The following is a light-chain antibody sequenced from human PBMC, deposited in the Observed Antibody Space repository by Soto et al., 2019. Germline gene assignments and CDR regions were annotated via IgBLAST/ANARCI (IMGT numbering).Light chain of an antibody. Sequence: DIQMPQSPSSLSASVGDRVTITCRASQSISSYLNWYQQKPGKAPKLLIYAASSLQSGVPSRFSGSGSGTDFTLTISSLQPEDFATYYCQQSYNTPPYTFGQGTKLEIK. CDR1: QSISSY. CDR3: QQSYNTPPYT. CDR2: AAS. V-gene: IGKV1-39*01. J-gene: IGKJ2*01.